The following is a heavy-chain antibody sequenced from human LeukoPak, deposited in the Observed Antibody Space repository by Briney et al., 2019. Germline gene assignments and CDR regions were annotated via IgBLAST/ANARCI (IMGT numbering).Heavy chain of an antibody. CDR1: GYSFTNCW. V-gene: IGHV5-51*01. D-gene: IGHD1-26*01. CDR2: IYPGDSDA. J-gene: IGHJ5*02. CDR3: ARLGMGELDP. Sequence: GESLKISCKGSGYSFTNCWIGWVRQMPGKGLEWMGIIYPGDSDARYGPSFQGQVTISADKSISTAYLQWSSLKASDAAMYYCARLGMGELDPWGQGTLVTVSS.